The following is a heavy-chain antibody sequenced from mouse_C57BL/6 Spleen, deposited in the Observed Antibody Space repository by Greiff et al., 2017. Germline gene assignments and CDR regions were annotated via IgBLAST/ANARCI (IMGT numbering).Heavy chain of an antibody. CDR3: TTGTTFYFDY. J-gene: IGHJ2*01. D-gene: IGHD1-1*01. V-gene: IGHV14-1*01. CDR1: GFNITDYY. Sequence: VQLQQSGAELVMPGASVKLSCTASGFNITDYYMHWVKQRPEQGLEWIGRIDPEDGDTEYAPKFQGKATMTADKSSTTAYLQLSSLTSEDTAVYYCTTGTTFYFDYWGQGTTLTVSS. CDR2: IDPEDGDT.